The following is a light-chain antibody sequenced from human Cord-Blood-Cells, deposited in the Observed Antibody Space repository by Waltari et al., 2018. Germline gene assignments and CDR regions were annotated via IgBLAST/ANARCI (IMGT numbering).Light chain of an antibody. CDR3: QVWDSSSDHRV. CDR1: NIGSKR. V-gene: IGLV3-21*04. CDR2: YDR. Sequence: SYVLTQPPSVSLAPGKTARITCGGNNIGSKRVHWSHQNPGQAPVLVIYYDRDRASGIPERFSGSNSGNTATLTISRVEAGDEADYYCQVWDSSSDHRVFGGGTKLTVL. J-gene: IGLJ3*02.